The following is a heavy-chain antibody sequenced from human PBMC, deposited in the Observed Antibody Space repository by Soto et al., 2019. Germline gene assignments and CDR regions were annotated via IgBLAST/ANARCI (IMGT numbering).Heavy chain of an antibody. Sequence: XSVKVSFKASGYTFTSYGISWVRQAPGQGLEWMGWISAYNGNTNYAQKLQGRVTMTTDTSTSTAYMELRSMRSDDTAVYYCARDGGGYEAPLPWGQGTLVTISS. CDR2: ISAYNGNT. CDR1: GYTFTSYG. J-gene: IGHJ5*02. D-gene: IGHD5-12*01. CDR3: ARDGGGYEAPLP. V-gene: IGHV1-18*01.